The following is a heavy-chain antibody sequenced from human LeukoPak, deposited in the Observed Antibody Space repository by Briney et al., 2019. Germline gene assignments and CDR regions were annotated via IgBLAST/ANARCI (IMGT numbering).Heavy chain of an antibody. CDR1: GFTFSSYE. CDR3: AKGRATAVANWYFGL. D-gene: IGHD5-18*01. Sequence: PGGYLRLSCAASGFTFSSYEMHWVRQAPGKGLKWLAFIRYDGSNKYYADSMKGRLTISRDNSKNTLYLEMNSLRPEDTAMYYCAKGRATAVANWYFGLWGRGTLVTVSS. J-gene: IGHJ2*01. V-gene: IGHV3-30*02. CDR2: IRYDGSNK.